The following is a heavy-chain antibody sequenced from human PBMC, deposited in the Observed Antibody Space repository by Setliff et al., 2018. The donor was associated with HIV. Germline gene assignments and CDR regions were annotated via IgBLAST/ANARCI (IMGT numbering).Heavy chain of an antibody. J-gene: IGHJ3*02. CDR2: INTNTGNP. Sequence: VASVKVSCKASGYTFTNYAMHWVRQAPGRGLEWMGWINTNTGNPTYAQGFAGRFVFSLDTSVSLTYLQISSLESEDTAIYYCARDKVVTLRFCDGTSCYTEAFDIWGQGTMVTVSS. D-gene: IGHD3-3*01. CDR3: ARDKVVTLRFCDGTSCYTEAFDI. V-gene: IGHV7-4-1*04. CDR1: GYTFTNYA.